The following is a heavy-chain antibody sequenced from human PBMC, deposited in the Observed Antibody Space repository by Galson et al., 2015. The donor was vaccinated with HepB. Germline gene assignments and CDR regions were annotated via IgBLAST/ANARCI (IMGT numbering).Heavy chain of an antibody. V-gene: IGHV1-18*01. D-gene: IGHD4-23*01. Sequence: SVKVACKGSGCIFSNSNFGWGQQAPWEPLEYPGGGNSYNANTNHAQILQGRSTMTTDTSKNTAYMELRTLTSDDTAVYYCARVPDFGGYSYYYFDLWGRGTLVTVSS. J-gene: IGHJ2*01. CDR1: GCIFSNSN. CDR2: GNSYNANT. CDR3: ARVPDFGGYSYYYFDL.